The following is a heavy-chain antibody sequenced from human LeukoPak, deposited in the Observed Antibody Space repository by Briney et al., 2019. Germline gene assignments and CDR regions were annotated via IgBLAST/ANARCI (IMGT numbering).Heavy chain of an antibody. D-gene: IGHD6-13*01. V-gene: IGHV1-18*01. CDR3: ARGRESSGIAAAGTLVDY. J-gene: IGHJ4*02. CDR1: GYTFTSYG. Sequence: ASVKVSCKASGYTFTSYGISWVRQAPGQGFEWMGWISAYNGNTNYAQKLQGRVTMTTDTSTSTAYMELRSLRSDDTAVYYCARGRESSGIAAAGTLVDYWGQGTLVTVSS. CDR2: ISAYNGNT.